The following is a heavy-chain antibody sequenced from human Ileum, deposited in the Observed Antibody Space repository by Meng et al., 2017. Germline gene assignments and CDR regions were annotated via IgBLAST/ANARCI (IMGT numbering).Heavy chain of an antibody. Sequence: SGATLVNPTQALTLPWAFCEFSLNSGREGVGSFRQPPGKALEWIEIIYGDGDDYYSASLKCRVTINKDTTKNQVVLTMTNMEHVDTATYFCAPRRAPLPIDNYFFEPWGQGTLVTVSS. CDR2: IYGDGDD. CDR3: APRRAPLPIDNYFFEP. D-gene: IGHD2/OR15-2a*01. V-gene: IGHV2-5*02. CDR1: EFSLNSGREG. J-gene: IGHJ5*02.